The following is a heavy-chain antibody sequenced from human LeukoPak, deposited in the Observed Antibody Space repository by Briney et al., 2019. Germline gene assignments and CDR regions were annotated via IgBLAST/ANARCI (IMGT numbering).Heavy chain of an antibody. CDR3: ARGDGYNSAPPGY. CDR1: GYTLTELP. Sequence: ASVKVSCKVSGYTLTELPMHWVRQAPGKGLEWMGGFDPEDGETIYAQKFQGRVTITADESTSTAYMELSSLRSEDTAVYYCARGDGYNSAPPGYWGQGTLVTVSS. D-gene: IGHD5-24*01. CDR2: FDPEDGET. J-gene: IGHJ4*02. V-gene: IGHV1-24*01.